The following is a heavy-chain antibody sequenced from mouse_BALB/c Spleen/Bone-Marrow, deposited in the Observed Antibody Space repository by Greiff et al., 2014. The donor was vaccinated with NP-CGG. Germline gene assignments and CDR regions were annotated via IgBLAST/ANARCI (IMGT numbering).Heavy chain of an antibody. V-gene: IGHV7-3*02. Sequence: DVKLQESGGGLVQPGGSLRLSCASSGFTFTDYYMRWVRQPPGKALEWLGFIRNKANGYTTEYSASVKGRFTISRDNSQSILYLQMNTLRAEDSATYYCAGDKNYGSYWYFDVWGAGTTVTVSS. CDR2: IRNKANGYTT. D-gene: IGHD2-1*01. CDR1: GFTFTDYY. CDR3: AGDKNYGSYWYFDV. J-gene: IGHJ1*01.